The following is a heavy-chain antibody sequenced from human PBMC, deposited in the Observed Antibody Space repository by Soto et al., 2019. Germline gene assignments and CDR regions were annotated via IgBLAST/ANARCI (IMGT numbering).Heavy chain of an antibody. CDR3: ARGDYDILTGYQTTFDY. CDR2: ISGSGGST. J-gene: IGHJ4*02. V-gene: IGHV3-23*01. D-gene: IGHD3-9*01. CDR1: GFTFSSYA. Sequence: GGSLRLSCAASGFTFSSYAMSWVRQAPGKGLEWVSAISGSGGSTYYADSVKGRFTISRDNSKNTLYLQMNSLRAEDTAVYYCARGDYDILTGYQTTFDYWGQGTLVTVSS.